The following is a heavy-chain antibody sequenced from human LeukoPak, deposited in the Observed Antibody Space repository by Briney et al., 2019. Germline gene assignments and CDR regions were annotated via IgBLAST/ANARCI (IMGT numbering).Heavy chain of an antibody. J-gene: IGHJ4*02. CDR1: GGTFSSYA. D-gene: IGHD1-26*01. CDR2: IIPILGIA. V-gene: IGHV1-69*04. CDR3: ARDGGSYYSPSDY. Sequence: SVKVSCKASGGTFSSYAISWVRQGPGQGLEWMGRIIPILGIANYAQKFQGRVTITADKSTSTAYMELSSLRSEDTAVYYCARDGGSYYSPSDYWGQGTLVTVSS.